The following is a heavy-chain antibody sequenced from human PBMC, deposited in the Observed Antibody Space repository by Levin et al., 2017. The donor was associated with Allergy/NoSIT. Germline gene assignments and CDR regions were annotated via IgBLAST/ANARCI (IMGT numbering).Heavy chain of an antibody. CDR1: GFTFNIYW. J-gene: IGHJ4*02. Sequence: VASVKVSCAASGFTFNIYWMHWVRQAPGKGLVWLSRIKGDGSTTSYADSVKGRFTISRDNAKNTLSLQMNSLRPEDTAVYYCFASGSYSGYWGQGTLVTVSS. D-gene: IGHD3-10*01. CDR3: FASGSYSGY. CDR2: IKGDGSTT. V-gene: IGHV3-74*01.